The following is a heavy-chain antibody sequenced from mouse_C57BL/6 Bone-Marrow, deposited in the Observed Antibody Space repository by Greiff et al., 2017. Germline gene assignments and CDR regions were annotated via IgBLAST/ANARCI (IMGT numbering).Heavy chain of an antibody. CDR3: LVIYFDY. J-gene: IGHJ2*01. V-gene: IGHV1-54*01. D-gene: IGHD2-2*01. Sequence: QVQLQQSGAELVRPGTSVKVSCKASGYAFTNYLIEWVKQRPGQGLEWIGVINPGSGGTIYNEKFKGKVTLTVDKSSSTAYMQLSSLTTEDSAVYFCLVIYFDYWGQGTTLTVSS. CDR2: INPGSGGT. CDR1: GYAFTNYL.